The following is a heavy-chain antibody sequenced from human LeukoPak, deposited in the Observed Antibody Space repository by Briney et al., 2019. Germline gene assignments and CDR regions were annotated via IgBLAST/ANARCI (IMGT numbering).Heavy chain of an antibody. D-gene: IGHD4-23*01. V-gene: IGHV1-24*01. Sequence: ASVKVSCKVSGYTLTELSMHWVRQAPGKGLEWMGGFDPEDGETIYAQKFQGGVTMTEDTSTDTAYMELSSLRSEDTAVYYCATGPQMTTVVTPSYWGQGTLVTVSS. CDR1: GYTLTELS. J-gene: IGHJ4*02. CDR3: ATGPQMTTVVTPSY. CDR2: FDPEDGET.